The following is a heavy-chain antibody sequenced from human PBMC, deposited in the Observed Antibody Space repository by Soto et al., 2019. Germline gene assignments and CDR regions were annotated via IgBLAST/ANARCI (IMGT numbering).Heavy chain of an antibody. CDR3: ASNVPDYDLGYYYYGMDV. V-gene: IGHV4-30-4*01. CDR2: IYYSGST. D-gene: IGHD3-3*01. J-gene: IGHJ6*02. Sequence: KSSETLSLTCTVSGGSISSGDYYWSWVRQPPGKGLEWIGYIYYSGSTYYNPSLKSRVTISVDTSKNQFSLKLGSVTAADTAVYYCASNVPDYDLGYYYYGMDVWGQGTTVTVSS. CDR1: GGSISSGDYY.